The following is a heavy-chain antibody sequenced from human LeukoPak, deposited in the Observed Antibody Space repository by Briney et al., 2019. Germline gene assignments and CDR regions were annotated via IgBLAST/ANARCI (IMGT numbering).Heavy chain of an antibody. CDR1: GFTFSSYA. J-gene: IGHJ4*02. Sequence: GGSLRLSRAASGFTFSSYAMSWVRQAPGKGLEWVSAISGSGGSTYYADSVKGRFTISRDNSKNTLYLQMNSLRAEDTAVYYCAKDRFGSGWPYFDYWGQGTLVTVSS. V-gene: IGHV3-23*01. CDR2: ISGSGGST. CDR3: AKDRFGSGWPYFDY. D-gene: IGHD6-19*01.